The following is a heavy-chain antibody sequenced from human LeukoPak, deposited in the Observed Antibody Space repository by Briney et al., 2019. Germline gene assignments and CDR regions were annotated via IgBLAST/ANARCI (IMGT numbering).Heavy chain of an antibody. J-gene: IGHJ6*02. CDR2: IYHSGST. CDR3: ARGSVRGVKYYYYGMDV. CDR1: GGSFSSGGYS. V-gene: IGHV4-30-2*01. D-gene: IGHD3-3*01. Sequence: PSQTLSLTCAVSGGSFSSGGYSWSWIRQPPGKGLEWIGYIYHSGSTYYNPSLKSRVTISVNRSKNQFSLKLSSVTAADTAVYYCARGSVRGVKYYYYGMDVWGQGTTVTVSS.